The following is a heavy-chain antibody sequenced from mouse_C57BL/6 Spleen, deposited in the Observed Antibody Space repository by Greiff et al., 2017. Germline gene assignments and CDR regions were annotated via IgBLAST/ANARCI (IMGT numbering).Heavy chain of an antibody. CDR2: IDPSDSYT. CDR3: ARWTDPGGDY. Sequence: VQLQQPGAELVKPGASVKLSCKASGYTFTSYWMPWVKQRPGQGLEWIGEIDPSDSYTNYTHKFKGKATLSVDTSSSTAYMQLSSLTSEDSAVYYCARWTDPGGDYWGQGTTLTVSS. J-gene: IGHJ2*01. CDR1: GYTFTSYW. V-gene: IGHV1-50*01.